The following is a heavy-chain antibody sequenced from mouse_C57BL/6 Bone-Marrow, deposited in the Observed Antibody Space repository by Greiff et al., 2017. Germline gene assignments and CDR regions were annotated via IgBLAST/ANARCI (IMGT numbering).Heavy chain of an antibody. CDR2: ISSGGSYT. V-gene: IGHV5-6*01. Sequence: EVQVVESGGDLVKPGGSLKLSCAASGFTFSSYGMSWVRQTPDKRLEWVATISSGGSYTYYPDSVKGRFTISRDNAKNTLYLQMSSLKSEDTAMYYCARLYYYGSPWFAYWGQGTLVTVSA. D-gene: IGHD1-1*01. CDR3: ARLYYYGSPWFAY. J-gene: IGHJ3*01. CDR1: GFTFSSYG.